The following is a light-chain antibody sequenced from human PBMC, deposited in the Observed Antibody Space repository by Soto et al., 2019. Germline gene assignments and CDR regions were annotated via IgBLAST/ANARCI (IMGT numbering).Light chain of an antibody. V-gene: IGKV3-11*01. CDR1: QSVSSY. Sequence: EILMTQSPATLSVYPGERVTLSCRASQSVSSYLAWYQQKPGQAPRLLIYDASNRATGIPARFSGSGSGTDFTLTISSLEPEDFAVYYCQQRSNWRLTFGGGTKVDIK. CDR2: DAS. CDR3: QQRSNWRLT. J-gene: IGKJ4*01.